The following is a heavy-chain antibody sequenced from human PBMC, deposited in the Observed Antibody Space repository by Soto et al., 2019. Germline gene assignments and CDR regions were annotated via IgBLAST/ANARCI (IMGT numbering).Heavy chain of an antibody. CDR3: ARRTWGNNWFDP. CDR1: GASISSTNFY. J-gene: IGHJ5*02. Sequence: QLQLQESGPGLVTPSETLSLTCTVSGASISSTNFYWGWIRQPPGKGLEWIGTFYYPGTTYYNPSLKSRVTISVDTSKNHFSLKLSSVTASDTAVYYCARRTWGNNWFDPWGQGPLVTVSS. D-gene: IGHD3-16*01. V-gene: IGHV4-39*02. CDR2: FYYPGTT.